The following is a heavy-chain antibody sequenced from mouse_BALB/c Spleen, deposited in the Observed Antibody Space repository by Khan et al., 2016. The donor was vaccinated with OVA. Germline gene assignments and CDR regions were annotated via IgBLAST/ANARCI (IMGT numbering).Heavy chain of an antibody. D-gene: IGHD2-2*01. CDR2: IDPFSGDT. V-gene: IGHV1S135*01. CDR3: TRHGYVAWFTY. CDR1: GYSFTTYY. Sequence: EVQLQQSGPELMKPGASVKISCKASGYSFTTYYIHWVLQSHGKSLDWIGYIDPFSGDTTYNQKFKGKATLTVDKSSSTAYIHLNNLTSEDSAVXYCTRHGYVAWFTYWGQGTLVTVSA. J-gene: IGHJ3*01.